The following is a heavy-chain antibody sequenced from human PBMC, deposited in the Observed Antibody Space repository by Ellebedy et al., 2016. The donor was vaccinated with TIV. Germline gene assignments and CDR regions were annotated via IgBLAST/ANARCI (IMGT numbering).Heavy chain of an antibody. Sequence: GGSLRLSCAASGFTFSIYAMSWVRQAPGKGLEWVSTISGSGGSTYYADSVKGRFTISRDDVKNTLHLQMFRLRAEDTAIYYCARERRYCGNECYLYYYYGMDVWGQGTTVTVAS. V-gene: IGHV3-23*01. CDR2: ISGSGGST. D-gene: IGHD2-21*01. CDR3: ARERRYCGNECYLYYYYGMDV. CDR1: GFTFSIYA. J-gene: IGHJ6*02.